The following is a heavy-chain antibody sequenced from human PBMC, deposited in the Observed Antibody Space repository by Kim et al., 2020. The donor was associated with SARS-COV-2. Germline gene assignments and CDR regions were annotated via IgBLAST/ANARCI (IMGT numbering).Heavy chain of an antibody. J-gene: IGHJ4*02. D-gene: IGHD2-2*01. V-gene: IGHV3-53*01. CDR3: ARVVVPAAIGYYFDY. Sequence: DDVQGRFTISSNYSKNTLYLQMNSLRAEDTAVYYCARVVVPAAIGYYFDYWGQGTLVTVSS.